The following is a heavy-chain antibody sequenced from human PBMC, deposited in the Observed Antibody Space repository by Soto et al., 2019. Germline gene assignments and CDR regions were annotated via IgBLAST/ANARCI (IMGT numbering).Heavy chain of an antibody. CDR1: GFRFSGFG. CDR2: ISVDASEK. CDR3: ARDLGGYVHLWDKSNY. J-gene: IGHJ1*01. V-gene: IGHV3-30*04. Sequence: QVQLVESGGGVVQPGASLTLSCAASGFRFSGFGMHWVRQAPGKGLEWVAVISVDASEKFYVDSVKGRFSISRDDSHSKVFLQMNSLRREDPGVYYCARDLGGYVHLWDKSNYWGQGTLVNVS. D-gene: IGHD5-12*01.